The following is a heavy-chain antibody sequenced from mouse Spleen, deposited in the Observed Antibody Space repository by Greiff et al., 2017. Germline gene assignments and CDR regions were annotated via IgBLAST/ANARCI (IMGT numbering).Heavy chain of an antibody. CDR1: GFTFSSYG. Sequence: EVKLVESGGGLVKPGGSLKLSCAASGFTFSSYGMSWVRQTPEKRLEWVATISGGGSYTYYPDSVKGRFTISRDNAKNNLYLQMSSLRSEDTALYYCARRDDYGPFAYWGQGTLVTVSA. J-gene: IGHJ3*01. V-gene: IGHV5-9-2*01. CDR2: ISGGGSYT. CDR3: ARRDDYGPFAY. D-gene: IGHD2-4*01.